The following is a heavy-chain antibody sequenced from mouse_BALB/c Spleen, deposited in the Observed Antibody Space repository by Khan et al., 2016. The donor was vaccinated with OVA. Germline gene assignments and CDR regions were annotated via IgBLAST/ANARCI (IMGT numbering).Heavy chain of an antibody. CDR3: ARGGYGSPFAY. CDR1: GYTFTSFW. CDR2: IDPSKSET. J-gene: IGHJ3*01. V-gene: IGHV1S127*01. Sequence: QVQLQQSGPELVRPGASVKMSCKASGYTFTSFWIHWVKQRPGQGLEWIGMIDPSKSETRLNQKFKDKATLNVDKSSNKAYIHLSRFTFEDSAVYYCARGGYGSPFAYSSRGTLVTVSA. D-gene: IGHD1-1*01.